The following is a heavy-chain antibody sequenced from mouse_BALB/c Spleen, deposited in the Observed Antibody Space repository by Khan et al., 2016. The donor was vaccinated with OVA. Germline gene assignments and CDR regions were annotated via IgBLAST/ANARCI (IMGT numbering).Heavy chain of an antibody. J-gene: IGHJ1*01. V-gene: IGHV5-6-4*01. CDR2: ISSGSTYT. CDR1: GFSFTSYT. Sequence: EVELVESGGGLVRPGGSLKLSCAASGFSFTSYTMSWVRQTPEKRLEWVATISSGSTYTSYPDSVKGRFTISRDNAKNTLYLHMSSLKSEDAAMDDCTRDGNYAHWYFDVWGAGTTVTVSS. CDR3: TRDGNYAHWYFDV. D-gene: IGHD2-1*01.